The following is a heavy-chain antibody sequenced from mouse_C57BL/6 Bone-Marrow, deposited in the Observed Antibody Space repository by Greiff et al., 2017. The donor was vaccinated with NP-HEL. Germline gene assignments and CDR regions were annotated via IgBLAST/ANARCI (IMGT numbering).Heavy chain of an antibody. CDR1: GFNIKDDY. CDR2: IDPENGDT. CDR3: TTFPYYCGSSYEGAY. D-gene: IGHD1-1*01. J-gene: IGHJ3*01. Sequence: EVQLQQSGAELVRPGASVKLSCTASGFNIKDDYMHWVKQRPEQGLAWIGWIDPENGDTEYASKFQGKATITADTSSNTAYLQLSSLTSEDTAVYYCTTFPYYCGSSYEGAYWGQGTLVTVSA. V-gene: IGHV14-4*01.